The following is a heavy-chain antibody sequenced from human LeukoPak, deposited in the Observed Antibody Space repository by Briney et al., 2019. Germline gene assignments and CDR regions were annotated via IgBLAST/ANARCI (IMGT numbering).Heavy chain of an antibody. V-gene: IGHV3-53*04. CDR3: ARDID. J-gene: IGHJ4*02. CDR1: GFTFDDYT. CDR2: IYSGGST. D-gene: IGHD3-16*02. Sequence: GGSLRLSCAASGFTFDDYTMHWVRQAPGKGLEWVSVIYSGGSTYYADSVKGRFTISRHNSKNTLYLQMNSLRAEDTAVYYCARDIDWGQGTLVTVSS.